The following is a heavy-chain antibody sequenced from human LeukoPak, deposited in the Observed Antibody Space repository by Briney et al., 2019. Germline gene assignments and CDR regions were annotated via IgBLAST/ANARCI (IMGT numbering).Heavy chain of an antibody. CDR2: INHSGST. Sequence: SETLSLTCAVYGGSFSGYYWSWIRQPPGKGLEWIGEINHSGSTNYNPSLKSRVIISVDTSKNQFSLKLSSVTAADTAVYYCASRSERLWFGAPEVFDPWGQGTLVTVSS. D-gene: IGHD3-10*01. CDR3: ASRSERLWFGAPEVFDP. V-gene: IGHV4-34*01. CDR1: GGSFSGYY. J-gene: IGHJ5*02.